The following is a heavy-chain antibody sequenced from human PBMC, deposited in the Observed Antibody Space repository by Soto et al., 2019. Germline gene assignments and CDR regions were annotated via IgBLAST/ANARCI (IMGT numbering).Heavy chain of an antibody. J-gene: IGHJ5*02. Sequence: LSLTCTVCGGSVSSGSYYWSWIRQPPGKGLEWIGYIYYSGSTNYNPSLKSRVTISVDTSKNQFSLKLSSVTAADTAVYYCARVSYYYDSSGYYFGWFDPWGQGTLVTRLL. CDR2: IYYSGST. D-gene: IGHD3-22*01. V-gene: IGHV4-61*01. CDR3: ARVSYYYDSSGYYFGWFDP. CDR1: GGSVSSGSYY.